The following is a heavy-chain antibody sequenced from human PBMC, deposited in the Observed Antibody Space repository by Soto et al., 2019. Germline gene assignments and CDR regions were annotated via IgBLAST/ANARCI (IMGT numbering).Heavy chain of an antibody. CDR2: IIPIFGTA. D-gene: IGHD2-2*01. CDR3: ARGSSTGYYYYYGMDV. V-gene: IGHV1-69*13. J-gene: IGHJ6*02. Sequence: ASVKVSCKASGGTFSSYAISWVRQAPGQGLEWMGGIIPIFGTANYAQKFQGRVTITADESTSTAYMELSSLRSEDTAVYYCARGSSTGYYYYYGMDVWGQGTTVTVSS. CDR1: GGTFSSYA.